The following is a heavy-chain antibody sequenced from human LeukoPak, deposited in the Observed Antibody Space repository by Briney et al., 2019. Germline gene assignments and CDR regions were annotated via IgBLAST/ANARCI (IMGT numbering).Heavy chain of an antibody. CDR3: ARTPTVLGAFDI. D-gene: IGHD4-17*01. CDR2: INTSGST. J-gene: IGHJ3*02. V-gene: IGHV4-4*07. CDR1: GGAISSYY. Sequence: SETLSLTCTVSGGAISSYYWSWIRQTAGKGLEWIGRINTSGSTNYNPSLKSRVTMSVDTPKHQFSLKLSSVAAADTAMYYCARTPTVLGAFDIWGQGTMVTVSS.